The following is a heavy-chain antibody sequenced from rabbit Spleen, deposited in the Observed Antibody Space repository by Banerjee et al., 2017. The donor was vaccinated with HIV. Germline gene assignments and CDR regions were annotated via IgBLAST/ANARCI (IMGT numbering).Heavy chain of an antibody. Sequence: QEQLVESGGGLVKPGASLTLTCTASEFPFSDTAVMCWVRQAPGKGLEWIACINVLTGKAVYASWAKGRFTFSKTSSTTVTLQMTTLTAADTATYFWARDLTDVMGWNFGGWGPGTLVTVS. D-gene: IGHD6-1*01. CDR2: INVLTGKA. CDR1: EFPFSDTAV. J-gene: IGHJ4*01. V-gene: IGHV1S45*01. CDR3: ARDLTDVMGWNFGG.